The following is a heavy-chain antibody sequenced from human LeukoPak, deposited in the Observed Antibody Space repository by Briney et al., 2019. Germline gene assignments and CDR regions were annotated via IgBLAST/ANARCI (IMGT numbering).Heavy chain of an antibody. V-gene: IGHV3-23*01. CDR3: AKGGCSGGSCYRMDV. J-gene: IGHJ6*02. CDR1: GFTFSTYA. D-gene: IGHD2-15*01. CDR2: ISSSGGST. Sequence: GRSLRLSCAASGFTFSTYAMSWVRQAPGKGLEWVSVISSSGGSTYYADSVKGRFTLSRDNSKNTLYLQMNSLRAEDTAVYYCAKGGCSGGSCYRMDVWGQGTTVTVSS.